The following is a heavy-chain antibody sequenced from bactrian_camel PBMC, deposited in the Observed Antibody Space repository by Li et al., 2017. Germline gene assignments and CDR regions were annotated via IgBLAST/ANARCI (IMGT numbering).Heavy chain of an antibody. J-gene: IGHJ4*01. CDR2: IYTAAGNT. Sequence: HVQLVESGGGSVQAGGSLRVSCAASGNMYGYYCMAWFRQSTGKEREGLAVIYTAAGNTFSADSVKGRFTISQDDANNTVYLQMNSLKPEDTAMYYCSSGVREVDPLAAQWVGDVGPFACCWGQGTQVTVS. CDR3: SSGVREVDPLAAQWVGDVGPFACC. V-gene: IGHV3S1*01. CDR1: GNMYGYYC. D-gene: IGHD5*01.